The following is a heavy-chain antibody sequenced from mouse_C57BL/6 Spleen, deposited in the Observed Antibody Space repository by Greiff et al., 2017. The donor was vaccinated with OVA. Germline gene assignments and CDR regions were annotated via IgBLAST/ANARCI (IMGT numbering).Heavy chain of an antibody. D-gene: IGHD2-3*01. J-gene: IGHJ1*03. Sequence: VQLQQSGPELVKPGASVKISCKASGYAFSSSWMNWVKQRPGKGLEWIGRIYPGDGDTNYNGKFTGKATLTADKSSSTAYMQLSSLTSEDSAVYFCARSQMGVRYFDVWGTGTTVTVSS. CDR2: IYPGDGDT. CDR1: GYAFSSSW. V-gene: IGHV1-82*01. CDR3: ARSQMGVRYFDV.